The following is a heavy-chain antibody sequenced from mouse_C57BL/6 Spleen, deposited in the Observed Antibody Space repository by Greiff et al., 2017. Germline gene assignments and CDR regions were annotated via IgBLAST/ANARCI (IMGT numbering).Heavy chain of an antibody. CDR1: GYSFTDYN. CDR3: AREGDYGNYFDD. J-gene: IGHJ2*01. Sequence: VQLQQSGPELVKPGASVKISCKASGYSFTDYNMNWVKQSNGTSLEWIGVINPNYGTTSYNQKFKGKATLTVDHSSSTAYMQLNSLPSEDSAVYYCAREGDYGNYFDDWGQGTTLTVSS. V-gene: IGHV1-39*01. CDR2: INPNYGTT. D-gene: IGHD2-1*01.